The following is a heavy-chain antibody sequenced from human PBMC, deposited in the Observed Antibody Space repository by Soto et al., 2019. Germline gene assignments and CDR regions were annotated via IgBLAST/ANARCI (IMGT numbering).Heavy chain of an antibody. CDR1: GFTFSSYA. V-gene: IGHV3-23*01. Sequence: GGSLRLSCAASGFTFSSYAMSWVRQAPGKGLEWVSAISGSGGSTYYADSVKGRFTISRDNSKNTLYLQMNSLRAEDTAVYYCAKVRNRITMVRGVPLTPLDYWGQGTLVTVSS. CDR2: ISGSGGST. CDR3: AKVRNRITMVRGVPLTPLDY. D-gene: IGHD3-10*01. J-gene: IGHJ4*02.